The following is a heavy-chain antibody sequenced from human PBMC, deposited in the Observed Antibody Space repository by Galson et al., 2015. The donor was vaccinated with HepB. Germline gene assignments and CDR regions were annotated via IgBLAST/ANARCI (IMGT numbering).Heavy chain of an antibody. CDR1: GFSFDDYA. V-gene: IGHV3-49*03. J-gene: IGHJ4*02. CDR2: IRSKHYGGTT. Sequence: SLRLSCAASGFSFDDYAMSWFRQAPGKGLEWVGFIRSKHYGGTTEYAASVKGRFTISRDASKTIAHLQMNSLKTEDTAVYYCSRDKDYYGAGSYSYGGQGTLVTVPS. CDR3: SRDKDYYGAGSYSY. D-gene: IGHD3-10*01.